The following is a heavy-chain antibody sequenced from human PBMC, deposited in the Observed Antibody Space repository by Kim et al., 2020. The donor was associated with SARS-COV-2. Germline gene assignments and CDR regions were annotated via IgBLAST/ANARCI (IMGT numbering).Heavy chain of an antibody. D-gene: IGHD1-26*01. CDR2: IDTDNDNT. CDR3: ARGHYGKIVGEY. CDR1: GYTFTDYG. V-gene: IGHV1-18*01. Sequence: ASVKVSCTASGYTFTDYGFTWVRQAPGQGLEWMGWIDTDNDNTKYAQNLQGRVTLTSDTSTRTAYMELMSLRFDDTAMYYCARGHYGKIVGEYWGQGTLVIVST. J-gene: IGHJ4*02.